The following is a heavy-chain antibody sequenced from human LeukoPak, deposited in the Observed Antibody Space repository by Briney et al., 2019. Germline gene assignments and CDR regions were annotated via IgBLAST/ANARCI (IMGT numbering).Heavy chain of an antibody. CDR1: GFTFSSFS. Sequence: GGSLRLSCATSGFTFSSFSINWVRQAPGKGLEWVSYISSSGSTIYYADSVKGRFTISRDNAKNSLYLQMNSLRAEDTAVYYCARGRHYMDVWGKGTTVTVSS. V-gene: IGHV3-48*04. J-gene: IGHJ6*03. CDR2: ISSSGSTI. CDR3: ARGRHYMDV.